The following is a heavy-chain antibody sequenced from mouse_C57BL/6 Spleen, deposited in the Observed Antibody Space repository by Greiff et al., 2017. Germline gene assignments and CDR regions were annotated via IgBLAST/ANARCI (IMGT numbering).Heavy chain of an antibody. D-gene: IGHD2-1*01. CDR2: IYPGSGST. J-gene: IGHJ4*01. V-gene: IGHV1-55*01. Sequence: QVQLQQPGAELVKPGASVKMSCKASGYTFTSYWITWVKQRPGQGLEWIGDIYPGSGSTNYNEKFKSKATLTVDTSSSTAYMQLSSLTSEDSAVXYCAFYYGNYRYAMDYWGKGTSVTVSS. CDR1: GYTFTSYW. CDR3: AFYYGNYRYAMDY.